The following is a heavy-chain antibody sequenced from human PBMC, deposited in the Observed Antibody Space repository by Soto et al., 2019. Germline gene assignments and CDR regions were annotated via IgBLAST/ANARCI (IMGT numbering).Heavy chain of an antibody. CDR1: GYTFTGYY. J-gene: IGHJ4*02. D-gene: IGHD2-15*01. CDR2: INPNSGGT. V-gene: IGHV1-2*04. CDR3: ARDDCSCGSCYFDP. Sequence: ASVKVSCKASGYTFTGYYMHWERQAPGQGLEGMGWINPNSGGTNYAQKFQGWVTMTRDTSISTAYMELSRLRSDDTAVYYCARDDCSCGSCYFDPWGQGTLVTVS.